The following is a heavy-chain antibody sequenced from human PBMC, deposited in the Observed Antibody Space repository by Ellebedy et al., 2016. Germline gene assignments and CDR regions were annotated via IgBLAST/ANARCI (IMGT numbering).Heavy chain of an antibody. Sequence: GESLKISXVASGLTVSGYWRHWVRQAPGRGLVWVARINGDGSSTYYADSVKGRFTISRDNDKNTLYLQMTSLRAEDTAVYYCARGSDTPKVYYYGMDVWGQGTTVTVSS. D-gene: IGHD5-18*01. V-gene: IGHV3-74*01. CDR3: ARGSDTPKVYYYGMDV. CDR1: GLTVSGYW. J-gene: IGHJ6*02. CDR2: INGDGSST.